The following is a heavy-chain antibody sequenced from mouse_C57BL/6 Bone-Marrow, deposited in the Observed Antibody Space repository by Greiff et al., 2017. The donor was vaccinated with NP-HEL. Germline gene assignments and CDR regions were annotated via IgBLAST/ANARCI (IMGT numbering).Heavy chain of an antibody. J-gene: IGHJ1*03. CDR3: ATSYYSNYLWYFDV. CDR1: GFNIKDYY. CDR2: IDPEDGET. D-gene: IGHD2-5*01. Sequence: EVKLMESGAELVKPGASVKLSCTASGFNIKDYYMHWVKQRTEPGLEWIGRIDPEDGETKYAPKFQGQATITADTSSNTAYLQLSSLTSEDTAVYYCATSYYSNYLWYFDVWGTGTTVTVSS. V-gene: IGHV14-2*01.